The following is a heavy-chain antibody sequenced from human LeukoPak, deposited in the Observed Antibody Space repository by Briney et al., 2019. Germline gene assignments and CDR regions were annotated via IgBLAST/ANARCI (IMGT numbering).Heavy chain of an antibody. V-gene: IGHV4-38-2*01. CDR1: GYSISSGYY. D-gene: IGHD3-9*01. CDR2: IYHSGGT. CDR3: ARVGGRGYDILTGYLGSQYYFDY. J-gene: IGHJ4*02. Sequence: SETLSLTCAVSGYSISSGYYWGWIRQPPGKGLEWIGSIYHSGGTYYNPSLKSRVTISVDTSKNQFSLKLSSVTAADTAVYYCARVGGRGYDILTGYLGSQYYFDYWGQGTLVTVSS.